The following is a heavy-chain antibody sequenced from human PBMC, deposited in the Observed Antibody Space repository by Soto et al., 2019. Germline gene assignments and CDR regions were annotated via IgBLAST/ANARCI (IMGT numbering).Heavy chain of an antibody. J-gene: IGHJ4*02. CDR1: GFTFSSYA. D-gene: IGHD6-19*01. CDR2: ISGSGGST. Sequence: GGSLRLSCAASGFTFSSYAMSWVRQAPGKGLEWVSAISGSGGSTYYADSVKGRFTISRDNSKNTLYLQMNSLRAEDTAVYYCAKDGVIASSGFYRYFDYWGQGTLVTVSS. CDR3: AKDGVIASSGFYRYFDY. V-gene: IGHV3-23*01.